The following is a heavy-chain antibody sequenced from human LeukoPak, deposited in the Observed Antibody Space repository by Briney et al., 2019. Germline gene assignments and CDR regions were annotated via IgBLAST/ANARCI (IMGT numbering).Heavy chain of an antibody. Sequence: PSQTLSLMCTVSGGSISSGGYFWSWIRQHPGKGLEWIGYIYSTGSTYYNPSLKSRVTISLDTSKNQFSLKLTSVTAADTAVYYCARATYHYGSGSFPDYWGPGTLVTVSS. CDR3: ARATYHYGSGSFPDY. J-gene: IGHJ4*02. CDR2: IYSTGST. V-gene: IGHV4-31*03. CDR1: GGSISSGGYF. D-gene: IGHD3-10*01.